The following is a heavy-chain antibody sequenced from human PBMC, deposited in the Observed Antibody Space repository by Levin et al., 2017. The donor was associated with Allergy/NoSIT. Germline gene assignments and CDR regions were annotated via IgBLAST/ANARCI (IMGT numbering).Heavy chain of an antibody. CDR1: GYSFTSFW. Sequence: KVSCQASGYSFTSFWFGWVRQRPGKGLEWMGLIFPSDSDTRVSPSFQGQIIMSVDKSISTAYLQWSSLKASDSAMYYCARRDSAGSNSFDYWGQGTLVTVST. CDR3: ARRDSAGSNSFDY. V-gene: IGHV5-51*01. CDR2: IFPSDSDT. D-gene: IGHD2-21*01. J-gene: IGHJ4*02.